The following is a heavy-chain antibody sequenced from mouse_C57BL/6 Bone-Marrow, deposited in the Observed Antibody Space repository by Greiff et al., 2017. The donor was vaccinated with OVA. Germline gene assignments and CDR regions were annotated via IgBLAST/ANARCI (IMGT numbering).Heavy chain of an antibody. Sequence: EVQLQQSGPELVKPGASVKISCKASGYTFTDYYMNWVKQSHGKSLEWIGDINPNNGGTSYNQKFKGKATLTVDKSSSTAYMELRSLTSEDSAVYYSARGGNYAWFDYWGQGTLVTVSA. CDR2: INPNNGGT. J-gene: IGHJ3*01. CDR1: GYTFTDYY. D-gene: IGHD2-1*01. V-gene: IGHV1-26*01. CDR3: ARGGNYAWFDY.